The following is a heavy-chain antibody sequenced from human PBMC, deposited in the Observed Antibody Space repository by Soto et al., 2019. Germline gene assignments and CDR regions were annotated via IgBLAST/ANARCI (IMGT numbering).Heavy chain of an antibody. V-gene: IGHV4-31*03. J-gene: IGHJ4*02. CDR3: ARGLSVTLCDN. D-gene: IGHD4-17*01. Sequence: QVQLQESGPGLVKTSQTLSLTCTVSGGSISTGGYYWTWIRQHPGKGLEWIGYIYYSGSTYYNPSLKSRVTISVDTSKNQFSLKLSSVTAADTAVYYCARGLSVTLCDNWGQGTLVTVSS. CDR2: IYYSGST. CDR1: GGSISTGGYY.